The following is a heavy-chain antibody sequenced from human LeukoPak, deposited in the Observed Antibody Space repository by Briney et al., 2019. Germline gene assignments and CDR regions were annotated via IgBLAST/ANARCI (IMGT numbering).Heavy chain of an antibody. CDR1: GFTFSTYA. CDR2: ISGSGGST. Sequence: PGGSLRLSCAASGFTFSTYAMSWVRQAPGKGLEWVSTISGSGGSTYYADSVKGRFTISRDNSKNTLYVQMNSLRAEDTAVYYCAKGPGRDYYYYMDVWGKGTTVTISS. D-gene: IGHD2-15*01. V-gene: IGHV3-23*01. J-gene: IGHJ6*03. CDR3: AKGPGRDYYYYMDV.